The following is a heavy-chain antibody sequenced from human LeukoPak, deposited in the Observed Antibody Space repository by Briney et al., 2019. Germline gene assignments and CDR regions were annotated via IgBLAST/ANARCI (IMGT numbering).Heavy chain of an antibody. CDR1: GGSFSGYY. CDR3: ARASLGYCTNGVCPTRVDP. D-gene: IGHD2-8*01. V-gene: IGHV4-34*01. J-gene: IGHJ5*02. Sequence: SETLSLTCAVYGGSFSGYYWSWIRQPPGKGLEWIGYIYHSGSTYYNPSLKSRVTISVDRSKNQFSLKLSSVTAADTAVYYCARASLGYCTNGVCPTRVDPWGQGTLVTVSS. CDR2: IYHSGST.